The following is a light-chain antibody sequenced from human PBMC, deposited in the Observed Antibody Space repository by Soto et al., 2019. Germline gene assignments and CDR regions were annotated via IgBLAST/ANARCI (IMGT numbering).Light chain of an antibody. V-gene: IGLV2-14*01. CDR2: EVT. J-gene: IGLJ1*01. CDR3: SSYTVTNFLSYV. Sequence: QSALTQPASVSGSPGQSITISCTGSSXDVGGYNYVSWYQQHPGKAPKLIIYEVTYRPSGVSNRFSGSKSGNTASLTISGLQSEDEADYYCSSYTVTNFLSYVFGTGTKVTVL. CDR1: SXDVGGYNY.